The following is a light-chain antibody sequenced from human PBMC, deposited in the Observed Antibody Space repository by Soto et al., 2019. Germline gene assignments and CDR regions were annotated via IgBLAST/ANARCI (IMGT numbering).Light chain of an antibody. J-gene: IGLJ1*01. CDR3: SSYTSSSTYYV. Sequence: QSVLTQPASVSGSPGQSITISCTGTSSDFGGYNYVSWYQQHPGKAPKLMIYDVSNRPSGVSNRFSGSKSGNTASLTISGLQAEDEADYYCSSYTSSSTYYVLGTGTKVTVL. V-gene: IGLV2-14*01. CDR1: SSDFGGYNY. CDR2: DVS.